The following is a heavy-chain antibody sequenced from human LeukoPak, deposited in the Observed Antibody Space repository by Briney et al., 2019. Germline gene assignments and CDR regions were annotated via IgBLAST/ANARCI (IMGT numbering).Heavy chain of an antibody. CDR1: GGSISSGSYY. D-gene: IGHD3-3*01. V-gene: IGHV4-61*02. CDR3: AREEVTYYDFWSGGYAFDT. J-gene: IGHJ3*02. CDR2: IYTSGST. Sequence: SETLSLTCTVSGGSISSGSYYWSWIRQPAGRGLEWIGRIYTSGSTNYNPSLKSRVTISVDTSKNQFSLKLSSVTAADTAVYYCAREEVTYYDFWSGGYAFDTWGQGTMVTVSS.